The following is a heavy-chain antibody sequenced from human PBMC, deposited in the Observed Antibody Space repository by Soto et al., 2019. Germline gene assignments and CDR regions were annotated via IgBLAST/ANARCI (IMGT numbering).Heavy chain of an antibody. CDR1: GYSFTSYW. CDR2: IYPGDSDT. D-gene: IGHD3-16*02. CDR3: ARPSVTRYVWGSYRPSYHFDY. Sequence: EVQLVQSGAEVKKPGESLKISCKGSGYSFTSYWIGWVRQMPGKGLEWMGIIYPGDSDTRYSPSFQGQVTISADKSISTAYRQWSSLKASDTAMYYCARPSVTRYVWGSYRPSYHFDYWGQGTLVTVSS. V-gene: IGHV5-51*01. J-gene: IGHJ4*02.